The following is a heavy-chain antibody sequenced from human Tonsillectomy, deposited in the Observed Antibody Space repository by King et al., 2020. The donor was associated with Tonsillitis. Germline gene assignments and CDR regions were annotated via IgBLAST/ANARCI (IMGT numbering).Heavy chain of an antibody. CDR2: ISYVGSNK. Sequence: VQLVESGGGVVQPGRSLRLSCAASGFTFSSYGMHWVRQAPGKGLEWVAVISYVGSNKYYADSVKGRFTISRDNSKNTLYLQMHSLRAEDTAVYYCAKSFWPAAISHYYYGMDVWGQGTTVTVSS. CDR3: AKSFWPAAISHYYYGMDV. V-gene: IGHV3-30*18. J-gene: IGHJ6*02. D-gene: IGHD2-2*01. CDR1: GFTFSSYG.